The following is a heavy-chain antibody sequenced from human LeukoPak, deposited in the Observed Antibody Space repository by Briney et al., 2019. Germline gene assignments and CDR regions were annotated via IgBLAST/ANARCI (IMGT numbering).Heavy chain of an antibody. Sequence: GGSLRLSCAASGFTFSGSAMHWVRQASGKGLEWVGRIRSKANSYATAYAASVKGRFTISRDDSKNTAYLQMNSLKTEDTAVYYCAKDIDWLAFEDWGQGTLVTVSS. D-gene: IGHD5-12*01. CDR1: GFTFSGSA. J-gene: IGHJ4*02. V-gene: IGHV3-73*01. CDR3: AKDIDWLAFED. CDR2: IRSKANSYAT.